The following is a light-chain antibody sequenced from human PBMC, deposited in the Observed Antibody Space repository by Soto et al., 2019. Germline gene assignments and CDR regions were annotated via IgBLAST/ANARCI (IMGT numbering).Light chain of an antibody. CDR2: NHN. Sequence: QSVLTQPPSASGTPGQRVAISCSGGSSNIGTNAVNWYQQLPGTAPKLLIYNHNQRPSGVPDRSSASKSGTSASRAISGLQSEDVADDYSGTWDASLRAVLFGGGTQLTVL. V-gene: IGLV1-44*01. CDR3: GTWDASLRAVL. CDR1: SSNIGTNA. J-gene: IGLJ3*02.